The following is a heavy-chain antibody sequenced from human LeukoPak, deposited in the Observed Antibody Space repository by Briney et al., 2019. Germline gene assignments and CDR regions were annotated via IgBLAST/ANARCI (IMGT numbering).Heavy chain of an antibody. D-gene: IGHD2-21*02. CDR1: SRILSTYV. CDR3: ARVGGDSDGYYFDY. V-gene: IGHV1-69*01. J-gene: IGHJ4*02. Sequence: SAMVFFLAFSRILSTYVIGWVRQAPGQGLEWMGGIIPIFGTANYAQKFQGRVTITADESTSTAYMELSSLRSEDTAVYYCARVGGDSDGYYFDYWGQGTLVTVSS. CDR2: IIPIFGTA.